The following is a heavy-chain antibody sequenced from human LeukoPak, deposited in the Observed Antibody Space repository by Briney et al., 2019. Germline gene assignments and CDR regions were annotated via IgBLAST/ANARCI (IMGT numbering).Heavy chain of an antibody. D-gene: IGHD3-10*01. V-gene: IGHV3-23*01. CDR3: AKGGFGRPFDY. Sequence: GGSLRLSCAASGFTFSNYAMSWVRQAPGKGLEWVSVISGSGGSTYYVDSVQGRFTISRDNSKNTLFLQMDSLRAEDTVVYYCAKGGFGRPFDYWGQGTLVTVSS. CDR2: ISGSGGST. CDR1: GFTFSNYA. J-gene: IGHJ4*02.